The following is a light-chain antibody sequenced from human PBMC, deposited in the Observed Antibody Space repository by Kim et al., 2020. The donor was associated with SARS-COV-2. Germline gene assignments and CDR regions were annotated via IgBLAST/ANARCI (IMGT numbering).Light chain of an antibody. CDR1: SGHSSNA. CDR3: QTWGTGMV. V-gene: IGLV4-69*01. CDR2: HRSNGGP. Sequence: TTKPTCTRSSGHSSNAIARHHQQPEERPRYVMKHRSNGGPTRGDGVLARFSGSSSGAERFLTISTLQSEDEGDYSCQTWGTGMVFGGGTQLTVL. J-gene: IGLJ2*01.